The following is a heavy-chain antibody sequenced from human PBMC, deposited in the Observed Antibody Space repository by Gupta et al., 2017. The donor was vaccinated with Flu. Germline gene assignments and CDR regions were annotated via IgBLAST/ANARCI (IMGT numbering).Heavy chain of an antibody. Sequence: QVQLVESGGGVVQPGRSLRLSCAASGFTFSSYGMHWVRQDPGKGLGRVAVIECNGNNKYYADSVKGRFTISRDNSKNTLYLQMNSLRAEDTAVYYWAKARSITIFGANNYFDYWGQGTLVTGSS. J-gene: IGHJ4*02. CDR3: AKARSITIFGANNYFDY. D-gene: IGHD3-3*01. CDR2: IECNGNNK. V-gene: IGHV3-30*18. CDR1: GFTFSSYG.